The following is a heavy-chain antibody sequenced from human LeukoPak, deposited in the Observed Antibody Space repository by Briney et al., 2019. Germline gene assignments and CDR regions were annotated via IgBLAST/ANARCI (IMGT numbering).Heavy chain of an antibody. CDR3: ARRGHGYGSPFDY. CDR1: GFILSDHY. CDR2: IYPNGNT. V-gene: IGHV3-66*04. Sequence: GGSLRLSCAASGFILSDHYMDWVRQAPGKGLEWVSMIYPNGNTFYTDSVKGRFTISRGNSKNTLDLQMSSLRAEDTAVYYCARRGHGYGSPFDYWGQGTLVTVSS. D-gene: IGHD5-18*01. J-gene: IGHJ4*02.